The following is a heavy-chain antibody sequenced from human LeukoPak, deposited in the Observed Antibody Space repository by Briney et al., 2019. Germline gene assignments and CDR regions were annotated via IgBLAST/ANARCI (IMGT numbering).Heavy chain of an antibody. D-gene: IGHD3-10*01. CDR3: AELTSMVEQY. J-gene: IGHJ4*02. V-gene: IGHV3-74*01. CDR2: INSDGSST. Sequence: QPGGSLRLSFAASGXTFSSYWMHWVRQAPGKGMVWVSRINSDGSSTSYADSVKGRFTISRDNAKNTLYLQMNSLRAEDTAVYYCAELTSMVEQYWGQGTLVTVSS. CDR1: GXTFSSYW.